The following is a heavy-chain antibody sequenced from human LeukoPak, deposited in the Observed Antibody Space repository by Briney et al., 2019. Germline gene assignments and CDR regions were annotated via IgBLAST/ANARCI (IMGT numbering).Heavy chain of an antibody. V-gene: IGHV4-34*01. J-gene: IGHJ4*02. CDR3: ARARPSAAGVGTFDY. D-gene: IGHD6-13*01. Sequence: SETLSLTCAVYGGSFSGYYWSWIRQPPGKGLEWIGEINHSGSTNYNPSLKSRVTISVDTSKNQFSLKLSSVTAADTAVYYCARARPSAAGVGTFDYWGQGTLVTVSS. CDR2: INHSGST. CDR1: GGSFSGYY.